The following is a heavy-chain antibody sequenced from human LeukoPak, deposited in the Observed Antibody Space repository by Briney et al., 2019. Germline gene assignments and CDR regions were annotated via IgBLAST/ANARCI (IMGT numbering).Heavy chain of an antibody. D-gene: IGHD3-22*01. CDR2: ISYDGSNK. CDR3: ARDYYYDNDWFDP. Sequence: GGSLRLSCAASGFTLSSYAMHWVRQAPGKGLEWVAVISYDGSNKYYADSVKGRFTISRDNSKNTLYLQMNSLRAEDTAVYYCARDYYYDNDWFDPWGQGTLVTVSS. CDR1: GFTLSSYA. V-gene: IGHV3-30*04. J-gene: IGHJ5*02.